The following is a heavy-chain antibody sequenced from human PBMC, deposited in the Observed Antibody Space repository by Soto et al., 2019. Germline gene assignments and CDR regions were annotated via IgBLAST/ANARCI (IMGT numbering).Heavy chain of an antibody. Sequence: QVQVVQSGAEVKRPGASVKVSCQVSGYTLTELSLHWVRQPPGKGLEWMGGFDPEDAETIFAQKFQGRVTLTEDTSTDTADMELSSLGSDDTAVYYCATRTYYDYVWGSFDYWGQGTQVTVSS. D-gene: IGHD3-16*01. CDR3: ATRTYYDYVWGSFDY. CDR1: GYTLTELS. J-gene: IGHJ4*02. CDR2: FDPEDAET. V-gene: IGHV1-24*01.